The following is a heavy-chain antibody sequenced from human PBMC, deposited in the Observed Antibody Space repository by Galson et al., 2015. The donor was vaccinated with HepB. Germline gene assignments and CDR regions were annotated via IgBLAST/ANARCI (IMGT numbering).Heavy chain of an antibody. CDR2: IKEDGSEK. J-gene: IGHJ5*02. CDR3: ARGFRA. V-gene: IGHV3-7*01. Sequence: SLRLSCAASGFSLSTYWMTWVRQAPGKGLECVANIKEDGSEKQYVDSVRGRFTISRDNVKKSMYLQMNSLRVDDTGTYYCARGFRAWGQGILVTVAS. CDR1: GFSLSTYW.